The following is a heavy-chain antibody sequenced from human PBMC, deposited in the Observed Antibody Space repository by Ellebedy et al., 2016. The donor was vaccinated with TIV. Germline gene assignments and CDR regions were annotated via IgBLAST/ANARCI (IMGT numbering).Heavy chain of an antibody. CDR1: GFTFSGYN. J-gene: IGHJ6*02. D-gene: IGHD5-24*01. CDR2: ISPSSTYL. Sequence: PGGSLRLSCAASGFTFSGYNINWVRQAPGKGLDWVSYISPSSTYLHYADSVKGRFTISRDNANNVAYLEMTSLRAEDTAVYFCARFTGFGPAGYNTDVWGQGTTVTVSS. V-gene: IGHV3-21*01. CDR3: ARFTGFGPAGYNTDV.